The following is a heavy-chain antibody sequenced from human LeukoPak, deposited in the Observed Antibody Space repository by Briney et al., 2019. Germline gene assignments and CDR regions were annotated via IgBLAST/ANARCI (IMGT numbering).Heavy chain of an antibody. CDR2: INWNGGRK. CDR1: GFTFHDYG. D-gene: IGHD2/OR15-2a*01. CDR3: ARGRIIRGYFDY. V-gene: IGHV3-20*04. J-gene: IGHJ4*02. Sequence: PGGSLRLSCAASGFTFHDYGMSGVGQAPGKGVEGVCGINWNGGRKAYADTVKGRITISRDNAKNSLYLQMNSLRAEDTALYYCARGRIIRGYFDYWGQGTLVTVSS.